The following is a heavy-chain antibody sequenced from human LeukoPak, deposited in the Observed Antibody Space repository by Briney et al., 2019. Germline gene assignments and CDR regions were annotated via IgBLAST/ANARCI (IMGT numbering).Heavy chain of an antibody. CDR3: ARESYYDFWSSGYYYYMDV. CDR2: ISAYNGNT. J-gene: IGHJ6*03. D-gene: IGHD3-3*01. CDR1: GYTFTSYG. V-gene: IGHV1-18*01. Sequence: GASVKVSCKASGYTFTSYGISWVRQAPGQGLEWMGWISAYNGNTNYAQKLQGRVTMTTDTSTSTAYMELRGLRSDDTAVYYCARESYYDFWSSGYYYYMDVWGKGTTVTVSS.